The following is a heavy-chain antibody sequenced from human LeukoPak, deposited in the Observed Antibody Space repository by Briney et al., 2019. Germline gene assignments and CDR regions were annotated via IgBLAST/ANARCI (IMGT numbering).Heavy chain of an antibody. D-gene: IGHD3-3*01. Sequence: PGGSLRLSCAASGFTFDDYGMSWVRQAPGKGLEWVSGINWNGGSTGYADSVKGRFTISRDNAKNSLYLQMNSPRAEDTAVYYCARGGYYLPFDYWGQGTLVTFSS. CDR3: ARGGYYLPFDY. CDR1: GFTFDDYG. CDR2: INWNGGST. J-gene: IGHJ4*02. V-gene: IGHV3-20*04.